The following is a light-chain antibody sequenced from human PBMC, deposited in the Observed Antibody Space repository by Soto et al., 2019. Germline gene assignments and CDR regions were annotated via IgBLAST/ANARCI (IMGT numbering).Light chain of an antibody. CDR2: DAS. CDR1: QSISTY. V-gene: IGKV3-11*01. CDR3: QQRSRWPPMT. J-gene: IGKJ5*01. Sequence: ELLLTQSPVTVSLSXGQRTTLTXXXSQSISTYLAWYQVKPGQAPRLLIYDASSRATGVPARFSGSGSGTDFSLTISSLEPEDVAVYYCQQRSRWPPMTFGQGTRLEIK.